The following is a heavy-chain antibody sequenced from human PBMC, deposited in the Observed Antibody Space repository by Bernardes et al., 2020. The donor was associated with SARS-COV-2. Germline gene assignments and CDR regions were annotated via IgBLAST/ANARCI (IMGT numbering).Heavy chain of an antibody. CDR1: GFTVSNTW. CDR3: ARDMVGPYDQ. CDR2: ISDYGSRT. D-gene: IGHD3-10*01. Sequence: GGSLRLSCAASGFTVSNTWMLWVRQVPGKGLVWVSRISDYGSRTDYADSVKGRFTISRDNAKNTVNLQMNSLRLEDTAVYYCARDMVGPYDQWGQGTLVTVSA. J-gene: IGHJ5*02. V-gene: IGHV3-74*01.